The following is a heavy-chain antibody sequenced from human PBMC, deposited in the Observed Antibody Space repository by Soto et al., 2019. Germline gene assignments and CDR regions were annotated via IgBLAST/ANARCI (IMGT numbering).Heavy chain of an antibody. CDR3: AKEAGDH. V-gene: IGHV1-69*01. D-gene: IGHD3-10*01. CDR2: IIPMFGIK. Sequence: QMQLVQSGAEVTERGSSVTISCETSGGTFNTYALTWVRQAPGQGLEWIGGIIPMFGIKNVAQRFQGRVTINADESLTTAYMEMTSLRSDDTAVYYCAKEAGDHWGQGTLVTVSP. J-gene: IGHJ4*02. CDR1: GGTFNTYA.